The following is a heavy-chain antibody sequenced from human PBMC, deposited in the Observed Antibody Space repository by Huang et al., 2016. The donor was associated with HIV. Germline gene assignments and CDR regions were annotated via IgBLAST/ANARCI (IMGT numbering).Heavy chain of an antibody. D-gene: IGHD4-4*01. CDR1: GFSFSNYG. CDR3: SARRRDAYRGDTFEI. V-gene: IGHV3-30*02. CDR2: RKNDGSKK. Sequence: QLFLVASGGGVVQPGGSLRLSCAASGFSFSNYGVHWVRLAPGKGVEWETFRKNDGSKKKYADAVKGRFRISRENLRNTVFVQMNSLRPEDTAVYYWSARRRDAYRGDTFEIWGQGTVVTVSS. J-gene: IGHJ3*02.